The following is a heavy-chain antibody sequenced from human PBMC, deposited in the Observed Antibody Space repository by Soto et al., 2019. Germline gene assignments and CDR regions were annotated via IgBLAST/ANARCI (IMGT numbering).Heavy chain of an antibody. D-gene: IGHD2-15*01. CDR2: ISGSGGST. CDR1: GFTFDDYA. J-gene: IGHJ4*02. CDR3: AKALMVAATPVHSYFDY. V-gene: IGHV3-23*01. Sequence: GGSLRLSCAASGFTFDDYAMHWVRQAPGKGLEWVSAISGSGGSTYYADSVKGRFTISRDNSKNTLYLQMNSLRAEDTAVYYCAKALMVAATPVHSYFDYWGQGTLVTVSS.